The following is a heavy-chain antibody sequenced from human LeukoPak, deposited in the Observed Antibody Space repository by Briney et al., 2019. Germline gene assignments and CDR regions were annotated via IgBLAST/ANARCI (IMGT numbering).Heavy chain of an antibody. D-gene: IGHD5-12*01. Sequence: PGGSLRLSCAASGFTFSSYAMSWVRQAPGKGLEWVSGISGSGGSTYYADSVKGRLTISRDNSKNTLYLQMNSLRAEDTAVYYCARGNIVATSDYWGQGTLVTVSS. CDR3: ARGNIVATSDY. J-gene: IGHJ4*02. V-gene: IGHV3-23*01. CDR1: GFTFSSYA. CDR2: ISGSGGST.